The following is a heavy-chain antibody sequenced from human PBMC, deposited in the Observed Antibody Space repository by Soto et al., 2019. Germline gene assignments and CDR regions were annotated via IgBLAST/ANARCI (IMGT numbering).Heavy chain of an antibody. CDR1: GYTLTELS. Sequence: ASVKVSCKASGYTLTELSMHWVRQAPGKGLEWMGGFDPEDGETIYAQKFQGRVTMTTDTSTSTAYMELRSLRSDDTAVYYCARGDYDILTGSYALDYWGQGTLVTVSS. CDR3: ARGDYDILTGSYALDY. V-gene: IGHV1-24*01. CDR2: FDPEDGET. J-gene: IGHJ4*02. D-gene: IGHD3-9*01.